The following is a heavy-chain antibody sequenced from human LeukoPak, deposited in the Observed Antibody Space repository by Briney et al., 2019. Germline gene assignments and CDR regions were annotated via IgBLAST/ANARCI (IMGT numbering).Heavy chain of an antibody. J-gene: IGHJ5*02. CDR1: GGTFSSYA. CDR3: AREKGDIVVVPAARSWFDP. V-gene: IGHV1-69*04. CDR2: IIPIFGIA. D-gene: IGHD2-2*01. Sequence: ASVKVSCKASGGTFSSYAISWVRQAPGQGLEWMGRIIPIFGIANYAQKFQGRVTITADKSTSTAYMELRSLRSEDTAVYYCAREKGDIVVVPAARSWFDPWGQGTLVTVSS.